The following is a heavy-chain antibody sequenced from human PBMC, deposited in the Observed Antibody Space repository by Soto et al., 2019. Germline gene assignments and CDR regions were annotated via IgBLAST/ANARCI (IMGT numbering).Heavy chain of an antibody. CDR3: ARLHCTNAVCYPPFEY. CDR1: GYTFTYYA. J-gene: IGHJ4*02. Sequence: QVQLVQSGAEVRKPGASVKVSCKASGYTFTYYAFIWVRQAPGQGREWMGWISPYSGNTNYAQRLQGRVTMTTDTSTSTAYMELRSLRSDDPAVYYCARLHCTNAVCYPPFEYWGQGTLVTVSS. D-gene: IGHD2-8*01. CDR2: ISPYSGNT. V-gene: IGHV1-18*01.